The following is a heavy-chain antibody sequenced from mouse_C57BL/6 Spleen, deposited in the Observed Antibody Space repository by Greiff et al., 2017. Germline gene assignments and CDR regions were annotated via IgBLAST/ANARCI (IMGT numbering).Heavy chain of an antibody. V-gene: IGHV1-26*01. Sequence: VQLQQSGPELVKPGASVKLSCKASGYTFTDYYMNWVKQSHGKSLEWIGAINPKNGGTSYNQKFKGKATLTVDKSSSTAYMELRSLTSEDTAVYYCARRGSSFGYCFDYWGQGTTLTVSS. CDR2: INPKNGGT. D-gene: IGHD1-1*01. CDR1: GYTFTDYY. J-gene: IGHJ2*01. CDR3: ARRGSSFGYCFDY.